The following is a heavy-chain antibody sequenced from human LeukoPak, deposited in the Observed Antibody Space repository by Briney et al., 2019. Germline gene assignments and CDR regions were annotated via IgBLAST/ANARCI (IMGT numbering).Heavy chain of an antibody. CDR1: GGSISSGGYY. V-gene: IGHV4-31*03. CDR3: ARGGAYYYDSSGYIASFDY. Sequence: PSQTLSLTCTVSGGSISSGGYYWSWIRQHPGKGLEWIGYIYYSGSTYYNPSLKSRVTISVDTSKNQFSLKLSSVTAADTAVYYCARGGAYYYDSSGYIASFDYWGQGTLVTVSS. J-gene: IGHJ4*02. D-gene: IGHD3-22*01. CDR2: IYYSGST.